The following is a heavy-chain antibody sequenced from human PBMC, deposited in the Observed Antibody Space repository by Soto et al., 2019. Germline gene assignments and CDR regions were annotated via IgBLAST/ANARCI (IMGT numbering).Heavy chain of an antibody. J-gene: IGHJ6*02. V-gene: IGHV4-39*01. Sequence: QLQLQESGPGLVKPSETLSLTCTVSGGSISNSDYYWGWIRQSPGKGLEWIGSIYYSGSTYYNPSLKSRVSISIDTSKNQFSLRLNSVTAADTAVYYCASPKGAVPGGYYYYGLDVWGQGTTVTVSS. D-gene: IGHD6-19*01. CDR1: GGSISNSDYY. CDR2: IYYSGST. CDR3: ASPKGAVPGGYYYYGLDV.